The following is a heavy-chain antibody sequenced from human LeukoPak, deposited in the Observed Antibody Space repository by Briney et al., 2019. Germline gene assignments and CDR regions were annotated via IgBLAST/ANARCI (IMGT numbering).Heavy chain of an antibody. CDR2: IIPIFGTA. D-gene: IGHD2-21*02. Sequence: SVKVSCKASGYTFTSYGISWVRQAPGQGLEWMGGIIPIFGTANYAQKFQGRVTITADKSTSTAYMELSSLRSEDTAVYYCARDRAVTGYYYYMDVWGKGTTVTVSS. CDR3: ARDRAVTGYYYYMDV. J-gene: IGHJ6*03. V-gene: IGHV1-69*06. CDR1: GYTFTSYG.